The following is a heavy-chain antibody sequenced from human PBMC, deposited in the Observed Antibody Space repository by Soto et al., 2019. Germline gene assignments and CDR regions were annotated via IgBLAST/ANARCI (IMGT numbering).Heavy chain of an antibody. CDR2: IYHSGST. CDR1: GGSISSGGYS. Sequence: SETLSLTCAVSGGSISSGGYSWSWIRQPPGKGLEWIGYIYHSGSTYYNPSLKSRVTISVDRSENQFSLKLSSVTAADTAVYYCARSGISRYYYYYGMDVWGQGTTVTVSS. V-gene: IGHV4-30-2*01. J-gene: IGHJ6*02. D-gene: IGHD2-15*01. CDR3: ARSGISRYYYYYGMDV.